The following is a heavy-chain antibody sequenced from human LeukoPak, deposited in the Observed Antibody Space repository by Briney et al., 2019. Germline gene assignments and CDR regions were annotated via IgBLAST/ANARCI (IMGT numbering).Heavy chain of an antibody. CDR3: ARVSRSGWWDDY. CDR2: ISSSGSTI. Sequence: GGSLRLSCAASGFTFSSYEMNWVRQAPGRGLEWVPYISSSGSTIYYADSVKGRFTISRDNAKNSLYLQMNSLRAEDTAVYYCARVSRSGWWDDYWGQGTLVTVSS. CDR1: GFTFSSYE. V-gene: IGHV3-48*03. D-gene: IGHD6-19*01. J-gene: IGHJ4*02.